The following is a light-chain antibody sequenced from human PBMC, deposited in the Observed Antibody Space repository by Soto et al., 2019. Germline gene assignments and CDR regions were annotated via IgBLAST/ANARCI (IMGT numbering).Light chain of an antibody. CDR2: QDS. CDR1: KLGDKY. J-gene: IGLJ1*01. Sequence: SYELTQPPSXXVXXXXXXXITCSGDKLGDKYACWYQQKPGQSPVLVIYQDSKRPSGIPERFSGSNSGNTATLTISGTQAMDEADYYCQAWDSSTACVFGTGTKLTVL. CDR3: QAWDSSTACV. V-gene: IGLV3-1*01.